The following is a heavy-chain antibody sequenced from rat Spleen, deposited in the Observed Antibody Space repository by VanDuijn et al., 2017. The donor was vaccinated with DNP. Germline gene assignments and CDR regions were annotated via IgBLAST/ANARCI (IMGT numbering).Heavy chain of an antibody. V-gene: IGHV2-1*01. J-gene: IGHJ1*01. CDR1: GFSLTSYG. CDR3: ARHKNWYFDF. Sequence: QVQLKESGPGLVQPSQTLSLTCTVSGFSLTSYGVNWVRQPPGKGLEWIGGIWSGGSTDYNSALKSRLSISRDTSKSQVFLKMNSVQSEDTAMYFCARHKNWYFDFWGPGTMVTVSS. CDR2: IWSGGST.